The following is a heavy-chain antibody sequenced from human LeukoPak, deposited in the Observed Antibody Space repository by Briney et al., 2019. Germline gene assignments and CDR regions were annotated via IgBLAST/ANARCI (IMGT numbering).Heavy chain of an antibody. J-gene: IGHJ4*02. Sequence: GASVKVSCKASGYTFTSYDINRVRQATGQGLEWMGWMNPNSGNTGYAQKFQGRVTMTRNTSISTAYMELSSLRSEDTAVYYCARGRDLGGYVDYWGQGTLVTVSS. CDR1: GYTFTSYD. CDR2: MNPNSGNT. V-gene: IGHV1-8*01. D-gene: IGHD2-15*01. CDR3: ARGRDLGGYVDY.